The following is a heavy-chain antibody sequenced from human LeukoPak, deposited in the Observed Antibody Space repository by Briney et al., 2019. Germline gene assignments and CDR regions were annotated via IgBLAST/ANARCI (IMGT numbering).Heavy chain of an antibody. CDR2: IAYDGNTK. Sequence: GGSLRLSCAASGFTFSSYGMHWVRQAPGKGLEWVAVIAYDGNTKYNEDSVMGRFTISRDNSKNTLYLQMNSLRPEDTAVYYCAKDILFGLHRYFDIWGRGTLVTVSS. CDR3: AKDILFGLHRYFDI. V-gene: IGHV3-30*18. D-gene: IGHD3-10*02. J-gene: IGHJ2*01. CDR1: GFTFSSYG.